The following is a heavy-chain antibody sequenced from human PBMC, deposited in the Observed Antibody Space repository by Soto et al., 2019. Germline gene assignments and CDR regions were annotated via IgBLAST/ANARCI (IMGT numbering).Heavy chain of an antibody. Sequence: QVQLVESGGGVVQPGRSLRLSCAASGFTFSSYGMHWVRQAPGKGLEWVAVIWYDGSNKYYADSVKGRFTISRDNSKNTLYLQMNSLRAEDTAVYYCARPWGSPYYDPRYYGMDVWGQGTTVTVSS. V-gene: IGHV3-33*01. D-gene: IGHD3-3*01. J-gene: IGHJ6*02. CDR3: ARPWGSPYYDPRYYGMDV. CDR2: IWYDGSNK. CDR1: GFTFSSYG.